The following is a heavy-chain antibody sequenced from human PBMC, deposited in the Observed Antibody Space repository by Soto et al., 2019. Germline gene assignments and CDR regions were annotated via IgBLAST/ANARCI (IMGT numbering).Heavy chain of an antibody. Sequence: GGSLILSCAASGFTFSRDGMSWVRKAPGKGLEWVSLITDNGGSTYYADSVKGRFTISRDNTKNTLFLQMNSLRAEDTAVYYCARDLLVEMATLDYYGMDVWGQGTTVTVSS. CDR1: GFTFSRDG. CDR2: ITDNGGST. V-gene: IGHV3-23*01. D-gene: IGHD2-21*01. J-gene: IGHJ6*02. CDR3: ARDLLVEMATLDYYGMDV.